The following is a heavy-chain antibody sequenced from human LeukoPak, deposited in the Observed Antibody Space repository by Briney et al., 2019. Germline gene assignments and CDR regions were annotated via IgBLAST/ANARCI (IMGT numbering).Heavy chain of an antibody. J-gene: IGHJ6*02. CDR3: AREDPQTRVPEGLDV. CDR1: GGSIGSYY. V-gene: IGHV4-59*01. CDR2: IYFTGTT. D-gene: IGHD4/OR15-4a*01. Sequence: PAETLSLTCAVSGGSIGSYYGSWLRQPPGRALEWVGYIYFTGTTNYHPSLKGRVTISVDTSRNQFSLSLTSVTAADTAVYYCAREDPQTRVPEGLDVWGQGTTVTVSS.